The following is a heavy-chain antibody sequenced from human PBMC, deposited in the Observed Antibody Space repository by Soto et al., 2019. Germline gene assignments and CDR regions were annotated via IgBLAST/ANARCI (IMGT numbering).Heavy chain of an antibody. CDR1: GYTFTNNW. CDR3: ARRRGYSYDFDY. D-gene: IGHD5-18*01. J-gene: IGHJ4*02. Sequence: EVQLVQSGAEVKKPGESLRISCNASGYTFTNNWISWVRQKPGQGLEWMWRIDPSDSRTKYNPSFEGHVTISIDKSINTAFLQWSSLRASDTAVYFCARRRGYSYDFDYWGQGTLVTVSS. V-gene: IGHV5-10-1*03. CDR2: IDPSDSRT.